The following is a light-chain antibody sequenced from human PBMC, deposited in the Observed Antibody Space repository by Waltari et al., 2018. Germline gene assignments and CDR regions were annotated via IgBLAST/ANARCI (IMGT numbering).Light chain of an antibody. CDR1: SSDVGGHNY. V-gene: IGLV2-11*01. J-gene: IGLJ2*01. Sequence: QSALTQPRSVSGSPGQSVPISCPGTSSDVGGHNYVSWYQQHPGKAPKLMIYDVSKRPSGVPDRFSGSKSGNTASLTISGLQAEDEADYYCCSYAGSYPVFGGGTKLTVL. CDR3: CSYAGSYPV. CDR2: DVS.